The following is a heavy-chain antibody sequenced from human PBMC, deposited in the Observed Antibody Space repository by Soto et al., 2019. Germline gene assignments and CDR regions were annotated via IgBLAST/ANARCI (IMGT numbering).Heavy chain of an antibody. V-gene: IGHV3-74*03. CDR3: VRDVHYTFDY. CDR1: GFTFSNHW. CDR2: INNDGSDT. J-gene: IGHJ4*02. D-gene: IGHD4-4*01. Sequence: EVQLVESGGDLVQTGGSLRLSCAASGFTFSNHWMYWVRQAPGKGLVWVSHINNDGSDTKYSDSVKGRFTISRDNAKNTLYLQLNSLTAEDTAVYYCVRDVHYTFDYWGLGTLVTVSS.